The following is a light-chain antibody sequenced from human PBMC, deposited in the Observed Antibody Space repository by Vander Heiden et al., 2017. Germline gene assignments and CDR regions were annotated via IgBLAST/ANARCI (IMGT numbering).Light chain of an antibody. J-gene: IGLJ1*01. CDR1: SSDIGGYSY. CDR3: SSYTASGTFPCV. V-gene: IGLV2-14*01. CDR2: DVD. Sequence: LPQPASVSGPPALAITISCTGTSSDIGGYSYVSWYQRHPGKAPKLIIYDVDSRPSGVSNRFSGSKSGKTASLAISGLQAEDEAEYYCSSYTASGTFPCVFGAGTQVTVL.